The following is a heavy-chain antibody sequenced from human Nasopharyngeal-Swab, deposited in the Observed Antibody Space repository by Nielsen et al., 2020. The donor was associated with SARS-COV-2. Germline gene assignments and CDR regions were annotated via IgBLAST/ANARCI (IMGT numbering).Heavy chain of an antibody. CDR2: IYHSGST. V-gene: IGHV4-4*02. Sequence: SETLSLTCAVSGGSISSSNCWSWVRQPPGKGLEWIGEIYHSGSTNYNPSLKSRVTISVDTSKNQFSLKLSSVTAADTAVYYCARDPGKETIFGVVNLYFDYWGQGTRSTFSS. CDR1: GGSISSSNC. J-gene: IGHJ4*02. D-gene: IGHD3-3*01. CDR3: ARDPGKETIFGVVNLYFDY.